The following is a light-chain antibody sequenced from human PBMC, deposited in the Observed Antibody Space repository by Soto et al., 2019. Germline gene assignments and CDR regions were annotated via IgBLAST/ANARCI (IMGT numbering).Light chain of an antibody. V-gene: IGKV1-33*01. CDR1: LDTSYF. Sequence: DIQMTQSPSSLSASVGDRVTITCQASLDTSYFLNWYQQKPGKAPKVLIYDASILETGVPSRFSGSGSGTDFRFTISSLQPEDIATYYCQQHDNLPLTFGGGTKVDIK. CDR2: DAS. J-gene: IGKJ4*01. CDR3: QQHDNLPLT.